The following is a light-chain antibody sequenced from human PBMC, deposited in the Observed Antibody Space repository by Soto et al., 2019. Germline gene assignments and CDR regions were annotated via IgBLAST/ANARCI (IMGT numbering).Light chain of an antibody. CDR2: GAS. J-gene: IGKJ1*01. CDR1: QSVSSSY. CDR3: QQYGSSPWT. Sequence: EIVFTQSPGTLSLSPGERATLSCRASQSVSSSYLAWYQQKPGQAPRLLICGASSRATGIPDRFSGSGSGTDFTLTISRLEPEDFAVYYCQQYGSSPWTFGQGTKVDIK. V-gene: IGKV3-20*01.